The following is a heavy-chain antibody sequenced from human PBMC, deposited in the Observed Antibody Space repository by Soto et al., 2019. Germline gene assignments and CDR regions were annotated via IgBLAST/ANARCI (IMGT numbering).Heavy chain of an antibody. V-gene: IGHV5-51*01. CDR1: GYSFTSYW. CDR2: IYPGDSDT. D-gene: IGHD2-15*01. J-gene: IGHJ4*02. CDR3: AIPRGYCSGGSCPVHFYD. Sequence: PGESLKISCKGSGYSFTSYWIGWVRQMPGKGLEWMGIIYPGDSDTRYSPSFQGQVTISADKSISTAYLQWSSLKASDTAMYYCAIPRGYCSGGSCPVHFYDWGQGTLVTLSS.